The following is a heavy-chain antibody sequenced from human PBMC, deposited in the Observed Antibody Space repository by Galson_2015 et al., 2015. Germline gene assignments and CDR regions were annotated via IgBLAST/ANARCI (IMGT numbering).Heavy chain of an antibody. D-gene: IGHD3-3*01. Sequence: SVKVSCKASGYTFTSYYMHWVRQAPGQGLEWMGIIKASGGSTRYAQKFQGRVTMSRETSTITVYMELSSLRSEDTAVYYCARANPYVYYDCWSCQFDQSGQGTLVTVSS. J-gene: IGHJ4*02. CDR1: GYTFTSYY. CDR2: IKASGGST. CDR3: ARANPYVYYDCWSCQFDQ. V-gene: IGHV1-46*01.